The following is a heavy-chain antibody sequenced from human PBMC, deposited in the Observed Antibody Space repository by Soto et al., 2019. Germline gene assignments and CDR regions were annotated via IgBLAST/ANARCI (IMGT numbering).Heavy chain of an antibody. CDR3: ARDRMAADATEVAFDF. Sequence: SETLSLTCTVSGGSISTYFWNWLRQPPGKGLEWIAYISDSGRILYNPSLKSRVTLSLDASKNQFSLRLSSVTAADTAVYYCARDRMAADATEVAFDFWGQGTMVT. J-gene: IGHJ3*01. V-gene: IGHV4-59*01. CDR1: GGSISTYF. CDR2: ISDSGRI. D-gene: IGHD6-13*01.